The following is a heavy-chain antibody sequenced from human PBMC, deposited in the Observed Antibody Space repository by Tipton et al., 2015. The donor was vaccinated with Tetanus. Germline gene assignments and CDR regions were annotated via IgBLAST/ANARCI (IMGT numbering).Heavy chain of an antibody. Sequence: GLVKPSQTLSLTCAISGDSVSSNTMAWNWIRQSPSRGLEWLGRTYYRSKWFNDYAVSLRGRITVNADTSRNQFSLQLSSVTAADTAIYYCAREVPAAGHFDSWGQGPLVTVSS. CDR3: AREVPAAGHFDS. J-gene: IGHJ4*02. V-gene: IGHV6-1*01. D-gene: IGHD2-2*01. CDR1: GDSVSSNTMA. CDR2: TYYRSKWFN.